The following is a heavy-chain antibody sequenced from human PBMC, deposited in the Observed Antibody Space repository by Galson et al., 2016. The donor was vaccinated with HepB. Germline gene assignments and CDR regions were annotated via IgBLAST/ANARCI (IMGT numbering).Heavy chain of an antibody. D-gene: IGHD6-19*01. V-gene: IGHV6-1*01. Sequence: CAISGDSVSSKTVAWNWIRQSPSRGLEWLGGTYSRSRWHTDYAPSMKSRITISSDTSKNQFSLQSNSVTPEDTAVYYCVRAATTLRSGWKTLAPRFYYSGMDVWGQGTTVTVSS. CDR1: GDSVSSKTVA. J-gene: IGHJ6*02. CDR3: VRAATTLRSGWKTLAPRFYYSGMDV. CDR2: TYSRSRWHT.